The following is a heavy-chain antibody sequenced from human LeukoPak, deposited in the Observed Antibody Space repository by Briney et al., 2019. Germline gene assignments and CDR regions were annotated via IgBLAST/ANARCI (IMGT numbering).Heavy chain of an antibody. V-gene: IGHV3-23*01. D-gene: IGHD3-10*01. CDR2: ISGSGSYI. CDR1: GFTFVNYA. Sequence: PGGSLRLSCAASGFTFVNYAMTWVRQAPGKGLGWVSAISGSGSYIYYADSVKGRFTVSRDNSRSTLYVQMNSLSAEDTAIYYCAKNAGPGGPYYDYWGHGTLVTVSS. CDR3: AKNAGPGGPYYDY. J-gene: IGHJ4*01.